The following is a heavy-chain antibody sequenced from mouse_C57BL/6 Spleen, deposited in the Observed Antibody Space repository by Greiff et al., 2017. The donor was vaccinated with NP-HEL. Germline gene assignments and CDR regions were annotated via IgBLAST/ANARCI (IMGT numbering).Heavy chain of an antibody. CDR3: ARHHYYGSSHFDY. CDR2: IYPGDGDT. CDR1: GYAFSSSW. D-gene: IGHD1-1*01. J-gene: IGHJ2*01. V-gene: IGHV1-82*01. Sequence: QVQLQQSGPELVKPGASVKISCKASGYAFSSSWMNWVKQRPGKGLEWIGRIYPGDGDTNYNGKFKGKATLTADKSSSTAYMQLSSLTSEDSAVYFCARHHYYGSSHFDYWGQGTTLTVSS.